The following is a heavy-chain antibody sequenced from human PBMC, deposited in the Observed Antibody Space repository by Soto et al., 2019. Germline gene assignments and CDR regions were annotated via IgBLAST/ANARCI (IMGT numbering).Heavy chain of an antibody. CDR2: ISAYNGNT. CDR1: GYTFTSYG. CDR3: ARSEYDFWSGYYLY. D-gene: IGHD3-3*01. V-gene: IGHV1-18*01. J-gene: IGHJ4*02. Sequence: GASVKVSCKASGYTFTSYGISWVRQAPGQGLEWMGWISAYNGNTNYAQKLQGRVTMTTDTSTSTAYMELRSLRSDDTAVYYCARSEYDFWSGYYLYWGQGTLVTVSS.